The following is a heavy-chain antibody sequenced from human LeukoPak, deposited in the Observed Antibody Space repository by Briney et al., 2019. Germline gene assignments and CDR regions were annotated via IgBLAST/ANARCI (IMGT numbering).Heavy chain of an antibody. CDR3: ARKTVVGSYFDY. D-gene: IGHD4-23*01. J-gene: IGHJ4*02. Sequence: GGSLRLSCTASGFSFKNYAMHWVRQAPGKGLEWVAVISYDGNSQYYADSVKGRFTISRDNAKNSLYLQMNSLRAEDTAVYYCARKTVVGSYFDYWGQGTPVTASS. CDR1: GFSFKNYA. V-gene: IGHV3-30-3*01. CDR2: ISYDGNSQ.